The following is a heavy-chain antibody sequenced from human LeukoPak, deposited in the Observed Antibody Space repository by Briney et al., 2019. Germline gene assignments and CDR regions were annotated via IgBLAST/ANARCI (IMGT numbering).Heavy chain of an antibody. V-gene: IGHV4-59*01. CDR2: IYYSGST. CDR1: GGSISSYY. Sequence: SETLSLTCTVSGGSISSYYWSWIRQPPGRGLEWIGSIYYSGSTYYNPSLKSRITISVDTSKNQFSLKVNSVTAADTAVYYCARGPSGDYYDGLDVWGQGTTVTVSS. CDR3: ARGPSGDYYDGLDV. D-gene: IGHD3-10*01. J-gene: IGHJ6*02.